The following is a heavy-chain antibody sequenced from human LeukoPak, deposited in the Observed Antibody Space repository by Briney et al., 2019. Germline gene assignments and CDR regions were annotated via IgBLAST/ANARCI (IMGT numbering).Heavy chain of an antibody. CDR3: ASILRFLEWSTPYYGMDV. CDR2: IYYSGST. D-gene: IGHD3-3*01. CDR1: GGSISSSSYY. J-gene: IGHJ6*02. V-gene: IGHV4-39*01. Sequence: PSETLSLTCTVSGGSISSSSYYWGWIRQPPGKGLEWIGSIYYSGSTYYNPSLKSRVTISVDTSKNQFSLKLSSVTAADTAVYYCASILRFLEWSTPYYGMDVWGQGTTVTVSS.